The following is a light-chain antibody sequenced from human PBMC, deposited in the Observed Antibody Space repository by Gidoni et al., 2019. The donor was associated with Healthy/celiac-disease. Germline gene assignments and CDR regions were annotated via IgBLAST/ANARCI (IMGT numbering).Light chain of an antibody. CDR2: DAS. V-gene: IGKV3-11*01. CDR3: HQRSNWPRCS. Sequence: EIVMQQSPATLSLSPVERATLSCRASQSVSSYLAWYQQQPGQAPRPLLYDASNRATGIPARFSGSGSGTDFTLTIISLEPEDFAVSYCHQRSNWPRCSFXQXTKLEIK. J-gene: IGKJ2*04. CDR1: QSVSSY.